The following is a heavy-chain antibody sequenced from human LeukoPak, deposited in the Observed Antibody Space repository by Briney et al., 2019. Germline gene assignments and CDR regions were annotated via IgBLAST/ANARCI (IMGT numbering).Heavy chain of an antibody. Sequence: SETLSLTCTVSGGSISSYYWSWIRQPAGKGLEWIGRIYISGSTNYNPSLKSRVTMSVDTSKNQFSLKLSSVTAADTAVYYCARVLPFPTYYYDSSGWFDYWGQGTLVTVSS. J-gene: IGHJ4*02. V-gene: IGHV4-4*07. CDR2: IYISGST. CDR3: ARVLPFPTYYYDSSGWFDY. CDR1: GGSISSYY. D-gene: IGHD3-22*01.